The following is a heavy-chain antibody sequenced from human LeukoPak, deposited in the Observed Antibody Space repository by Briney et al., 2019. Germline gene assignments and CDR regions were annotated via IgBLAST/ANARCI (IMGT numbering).Heavy chain of an antibody. CDR3: ARHTRHVYSGYEDAFDF. CDR1: GGSISSSSYY. V-gene: IGHV4-39*01. Sequence: SETLSLTCIVSGGSISSSSYYWDWIRQAPGEGLEWIGNFYDSGNTRYNPALKSRFTISGDTSKNQFSLKLTSVTAADTAVYYCARHTRHVYSGYEDAFDFWGQGTMVTVSS. CDR2: FYDSGNT. D-gene: IGHD5-12*01. J-gene: IGHJ3*01.